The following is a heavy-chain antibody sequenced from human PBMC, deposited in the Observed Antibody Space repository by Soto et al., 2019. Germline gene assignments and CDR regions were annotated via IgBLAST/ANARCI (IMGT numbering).Heavy chain of an antibody. V-gene: IGHV3-74*03. D-gene: IGHD4-17*01. J-gene: IGHJ5*02. CDR3: ARDQTTGDWFDA. Sequence: PGGSLRLSCGASGFDFTNYWMHWIRQDPGKGLVWVSRINGDGSDTKYADSVKGRFTISRDNAKNTVYLQMNTLRAEDTAVYYCARDQTTGDWFDAWGQGTLVTVSS. CDR1: GFDFTNYW. CDR2: INGDGSDT.